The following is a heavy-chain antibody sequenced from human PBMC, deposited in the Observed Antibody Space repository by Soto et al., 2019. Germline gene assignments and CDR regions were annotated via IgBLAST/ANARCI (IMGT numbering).Heavy chain of an antibody. D-gene: IGHD3-22*01. CDR3: AKGEYYDSSGSPGY. Sequence: GGSLRLSCAASGFTFSSYAMSWVRQAPGKGLEWVSAISGSGGSTYYADSVKGRFTISRDNSKNTLYLQMNSLRAEDTAVYYCAKGEYYDSSGSPGYWGQGTLVTVSS. CDR1: GFTFSSYA. J-gene: IGHJ4*02. CDR2: ISGSGGST. V-gene: IGHV3-23*01.